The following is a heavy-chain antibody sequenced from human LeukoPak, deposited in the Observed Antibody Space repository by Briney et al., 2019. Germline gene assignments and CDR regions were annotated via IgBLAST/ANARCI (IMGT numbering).Heavy chain of an antibody. D-gene: IGHD3-22*01. CDR1: GFTFSSYS. Sequence: PGGSLRLSCAASGFTFSSYSMNWVRQAPGKGLEWDSSISSSSSYIYYADSVEGRFTISRDNAKNSLYLQMNSLRAEDTAVYYCARAPYDSSGYSKSWGQGTLVTVSS. V-gene: IGHV3-21*01. J-gene: IGHJ4*02. CDR3: ARAPYDSSGYSKS. CDR2: ISSSSSYI.